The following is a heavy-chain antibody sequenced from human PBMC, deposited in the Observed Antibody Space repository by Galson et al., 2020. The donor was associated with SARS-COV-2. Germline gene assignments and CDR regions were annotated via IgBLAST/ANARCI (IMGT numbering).Heavy chain of an antibody. D-gene: IGHD6-13*01. CDR2: ISGDGGST. CDR3: ANWAGVQESSTWSGPFDF. J-gene: IGHJ4*02. CDR1: GSTFRSHA. V-gene: IGHV3-23*01. Sequence: GGSLRLSCAASGSTFRSHAMSWVRQVPGKGLEWVSIISGDGGSTKYADSVRGRFTISRDNSKNTVYLQMNSLRAEDMAVYYCANWAGVQESSTWSGPFDFWGRGTLVTVSS.